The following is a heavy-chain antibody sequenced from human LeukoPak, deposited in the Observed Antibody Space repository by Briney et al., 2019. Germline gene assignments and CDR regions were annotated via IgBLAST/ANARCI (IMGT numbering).Heavy chain of an antibody. CDR2: IKQDGSEK. D-gene: IGHD5-18*01. CDR3: ARESVQLWLYVFDY. Sequence: GGSLRLSCAASGFTFSGYWMSWVRHAPGKGLEWVANIKQDGSEKYYVDSVKGRFTISRDNAKNSLYLQMSSLRAEDTAVYYCARESVQLWLYVFDYWGQGSLVTVSS. V-gene: IGHV3-7*05. J-gene: IGHJ4*02. CDR1: GFTFSGYW.